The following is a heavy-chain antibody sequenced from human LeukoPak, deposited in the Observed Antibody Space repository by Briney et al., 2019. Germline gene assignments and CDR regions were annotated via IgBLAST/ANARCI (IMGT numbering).Heavy chain of an antibody. CDR1: GFTFSSYG. CDR3: AGRMTSHDY. CDR2: ISYDGSNK. Sequence: GGSLRLSCAASGFTFSSYGMHWVRQAPGKGLEWVAVISYDGSNKYYADSVKGRFTISRDNSKNTLYLQMNSLRAEDTAVYYCAGRMTSHDYWGQGTLVTVSS. V-gene: IGHV3-30*03. J-gene: IGHJ4*02.